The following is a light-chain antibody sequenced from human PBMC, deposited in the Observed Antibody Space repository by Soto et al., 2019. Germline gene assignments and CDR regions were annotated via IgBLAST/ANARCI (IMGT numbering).Light chain of an antibody. CDR2: GAS. J-gene: IGKJ3*01. CDR1: QSVSSSY. Sequence: ENVLTQSPGTLALSPGERATLSCRASQSVSSSYLAWYQQKPGQAPRLLIYGASSRATGIPDRFSGSGSGTDFTLTISRLEPEDFAGYYCQQYGSLPLTCGPGTKVDIK. V-gene: IGKV3-20*01. CDR3: QQYGSLPLT.